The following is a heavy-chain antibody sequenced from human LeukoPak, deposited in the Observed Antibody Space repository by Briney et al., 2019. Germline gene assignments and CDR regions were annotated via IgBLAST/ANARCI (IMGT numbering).Heavy chain of an antibody. Sequence: ASVKVSCKASGFTFTSSAMQWVRQARGQRLEWIGWIVVGSGNTNYAQKFQERVTITRDMSTSTAYMELSSLRSEDTAVYYCTTGGAYCGGDCSDDAFDIWGQGTMVTVSS. CDR2: IVVGSGNT. J-gene: IGHJ3*02. V-gene: IGHV1-58*02. CDR3: TTGGAYCGGDCSDDAFDI. CDR1: GFTFTSSA. D-gene: IGHD2-21*02.